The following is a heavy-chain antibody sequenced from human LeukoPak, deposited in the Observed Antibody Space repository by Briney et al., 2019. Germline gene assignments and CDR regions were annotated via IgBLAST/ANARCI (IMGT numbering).Heavy chain of an antibody. CDR2: IYYSGST. CDR1: GGSISSGGYY. D-gene: IGHD5-24*01. J-gene: IGHJ6*02. Sequence: PSQTLSLTCTVSGGSISSGGYYWSWIRQHPGKGLEWIGYIYYSGSTYYNPSLKSRVTISVDTSKNQFSLKLSSVTAADTAVYYCARDGGWLQTQNHYYYHGMDVWGQGTTVTVSS. V-gene: IGHV4-31*03. CDR3: ARDGGWLQTQNHYYYHGMDV.